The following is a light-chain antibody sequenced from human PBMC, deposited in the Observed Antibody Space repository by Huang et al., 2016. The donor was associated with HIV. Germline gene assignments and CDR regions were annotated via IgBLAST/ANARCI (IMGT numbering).Light chain of an antibody. Sequence: IQLTQSPSSLSASIGDRVTITCRASQGISTSLAWYQQKPGKAPNLLIFDASSLRSWVPSRCSGSRSGTVFTLSISSLQPEDFATYFCQQLRSYPLTFGGGTKVEIK. CDR1: QGISTS. J-gene: IGKJ4*01. CDR2: DAS. V-gene: IGKV1-9*01. CDR3: QQLRSYPLT.